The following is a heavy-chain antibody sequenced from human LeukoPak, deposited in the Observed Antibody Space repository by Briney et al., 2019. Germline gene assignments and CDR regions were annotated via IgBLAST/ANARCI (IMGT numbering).Heavy chain of an antibody. CDR1: GFTFSSYG. Sequence: GGSLRLSCAASGFTFSSYGMHWVRQAPGKGLEWVAVIWYDGSNKYYADSVKGRFTISRDNSKNTLYLQMNSLRAEDTAVYYRAKDPQQLGHDPAFDCWGQGTLVTVSS. CDR3: AKDPQQLGHDPAFDC. V-gene: IGHV3-33*06. CDR2: IWYDGSNK. D-gene: IGHD6-13*01. J-gene: IGHJ4*02.